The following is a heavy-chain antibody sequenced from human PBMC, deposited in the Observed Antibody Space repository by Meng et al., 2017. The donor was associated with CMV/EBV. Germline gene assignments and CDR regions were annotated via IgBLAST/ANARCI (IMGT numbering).Heavy chain of an antibody. D-gene: IGHD6-19*01. V-gene: IGHV3-23*04. J-gene: IGHJ5*02. Sequence: VQLVGSGGGLVKPGGSLRLSCAASVFTFSSYAMNWVRQAPGKGLEWVATIGSSGSNTYYADSVKGRFTISRDNSKNTLYLQMNSLRAEDTAVYFCAKRGYTSGWQAFDPWGQGTLVTVSS. CDR2: IGSSGSNT. CDR3: AKRGYTSGWQAFDP. CDR1: VFTFSSYA.